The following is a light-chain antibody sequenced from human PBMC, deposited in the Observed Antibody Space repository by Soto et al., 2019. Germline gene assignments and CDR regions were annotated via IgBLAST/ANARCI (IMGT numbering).Light chain of an antibody. CDR3: SSYTSSTTLV. Sequence: QPVLTQPASVSASPGQSITISCTGTRGDIGGYNYVSWYQQHPGKAPKLMIYDVYHRPSGVSNRFSASKSGNTASLTISGLQAEDEADYYCSSYTSSTTLVFGTGTKVPVL. V-gene: IGLV2-14*03. J-gene: IGLJ1*01. CDR1: RGDIGGYNY. CDR2: DVY.